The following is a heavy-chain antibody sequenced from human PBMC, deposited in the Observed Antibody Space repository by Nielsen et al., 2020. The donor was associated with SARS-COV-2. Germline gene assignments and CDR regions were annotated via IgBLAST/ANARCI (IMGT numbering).Heavy chain of an antibody. CDR1: GFTFSSYS. Sequence: GESLKISCAASGFTFSSYSMNWVRQAPGKGLERVSSISSSSSYIYYADSVKGRFTISRDNSKNTLYLQMNSLRAEDTAVYYCATSSGPYRNYYGMDVWGQGTTVTVSS. D-gene: IGHD6-19*01. CDR3: ATSSGPYRNYYGMDV. J-gene: IGHJ6*02. V-gene: IGHV3-21*04. CDR2: ISSSSSYI.